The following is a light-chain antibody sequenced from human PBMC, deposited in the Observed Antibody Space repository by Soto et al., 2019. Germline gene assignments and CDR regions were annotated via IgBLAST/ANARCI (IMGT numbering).Light chain of an antibody. CDR3: HHYGSSLGT. Sequence: EIVLTQSPATLSLSLGERATLSCRASQSVRTSYLAWYQQKPSQPPRLLIYGASSRATAIPDRFSGSGSGTDFTLTISRLEPEDFAVYYCHHYGSSLGTFGQGTKVDIK. V-gene: IGKV3-20*01. CDR1: QSVRTSY. CDR2: GAS. J-gene: IGKJ1*01.